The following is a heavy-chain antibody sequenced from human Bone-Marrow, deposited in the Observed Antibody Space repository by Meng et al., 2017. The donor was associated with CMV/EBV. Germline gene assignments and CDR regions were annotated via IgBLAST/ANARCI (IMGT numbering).Heavy chain of an antibody. D-gene: IGHD6-19*01. CDR2: IYYSGST. J-gene: IGHJ6*02. Sequence: SETLSLTCTGSGGSISSYYWSWIRQPPGKGLEWIGYIYYSGSTNYNPSLKSRVTISVDTSMNQFSLKLSSVTAADTDVYYCARDYASGWYRGDYYYGMDVWGQGTTVTVSS. CDR3: ARDYASGWYRGDYYYGMDV. CDR1: GGSISSYY. V-gene: IGHV4-59*01.